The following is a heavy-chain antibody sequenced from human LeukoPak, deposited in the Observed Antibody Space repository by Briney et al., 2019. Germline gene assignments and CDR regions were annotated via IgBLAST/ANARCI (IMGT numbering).Heavy chain of an antibody. V-gene: IGHV4-31*03. D-gene: IGHD3-9*01. CDR3: ARSILTGYYFDY. Sequence: SQSLSLTCTVSGGSISSGGYYWSWIRQHPGKGLEWIGYIYYSGSTYYNPSLKSRVTISVDTSKNQFSLKLSSVTAADTAVYYCARSILTGYYFDYWGQGTLVTVSS. J-gene: IGHJ4*02. CDR1: GGSISSGGYY. CDR2: IYYSGST.